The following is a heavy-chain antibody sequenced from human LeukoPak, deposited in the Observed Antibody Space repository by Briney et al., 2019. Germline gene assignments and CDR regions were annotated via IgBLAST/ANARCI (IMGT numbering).Heavy chain of an antibody. CDR3: ARGGGVGYCPSRGSCYYYYMDV. CDR2: IYYSGST. J-gene: IGHJ6*03. CDR1: GGSISGYY. D-gene: IGHD2-15*01. V-gene: IGHV4-59*01. Sequence: PSETLSLTCTVSGGSISGYYWSWIRQPPGKGLEWIGYIYYSGSTNYNPSLKSRVTISVDTSKNQFSLKLSSVTAADTAVYYCARGGGVGYCPSRGSCYYYYMDVWGKGTTVTVSS.